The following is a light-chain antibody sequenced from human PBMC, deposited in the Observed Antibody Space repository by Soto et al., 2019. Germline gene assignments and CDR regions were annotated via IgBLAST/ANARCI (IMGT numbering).Light chain of an antibody. CDR1: QGISSY. CDR2: GAS. CDR3: QQLNAYPLT. Sequence: IQLTQSPSSLSASVGDIVTISCRASQGISSYLAWFQQKPGRAPNLLIYGASTLQSGVPSRFSGSGSGTDFTLTISNLQPEDFATYYCQQLNAYPLTFGQGTRLEIK. V-gene: IGKV1-9*01. J-gene: IGKJ5*01.